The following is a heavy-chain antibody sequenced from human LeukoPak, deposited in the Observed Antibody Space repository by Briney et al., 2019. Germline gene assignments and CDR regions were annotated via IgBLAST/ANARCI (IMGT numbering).Heavy chain of an antibody. Sequence: SETLSLTCAVYGGSFSGYYWSWLRQPPGKGLEWIGEINHSGSTNYNPSLKSRVTISVDTSKNQFSLKLSSVTAADTAVYYCARRHYDFWSGYKTNWFDPWGQGTLVTVSS. CDR1: GGSFSGYY. CDR2: INHSGST. J-gene: IGHJ5*02. V-gene: IGHV4-34*01. D-gene: IGHD3-3*01. CDR3: ARRHYDFWSGYKTNWFDP.